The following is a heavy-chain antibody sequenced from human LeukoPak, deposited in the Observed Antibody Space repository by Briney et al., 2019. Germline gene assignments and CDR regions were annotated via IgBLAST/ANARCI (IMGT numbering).Heavy chain of an antibody. CDR1: GFTFSSYA. J-gene: IGHJ4*02. D-gene: IGHD6-19*01. V-gene: IGHV3-23*01. CDR2: ISGSGGST. Sequence: GGSLRLSCAASGFTFSSYAMSWVRQAPGKGLEWVSAISGSGGSTYYADSVEGRFTISRDNSKNTLYLQMNSLRAEDTAVYYCAKDTVATVLYFDYWGQGTLVTVSS. CDR3: AKDTVATVLYFDY.